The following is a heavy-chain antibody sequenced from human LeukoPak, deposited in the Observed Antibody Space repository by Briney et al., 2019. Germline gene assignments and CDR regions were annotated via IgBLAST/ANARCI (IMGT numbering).Heavy chain of an antibody. D-gene: IGHD1-1*01. CDR1: GFTFSSYS. CDR2: ISGSGGST. J-gene: IGHJ4*02. CDR3: AKPTGTTWYFDY. Sequence: PGGSLRLSCAASGFTFSSYSMNWVRQAPGKGLEWVSAISGSGGSTYYADSVKGRFTISRDNSKNTLYLQMNSLRAEDTAVYYCAKPTGTTWYFDYWGQGTLVTVSS. V-gene: IGHV3-23*01.